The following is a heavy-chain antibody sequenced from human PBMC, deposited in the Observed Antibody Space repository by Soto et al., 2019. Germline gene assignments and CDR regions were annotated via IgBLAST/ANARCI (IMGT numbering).Heavy chain of an antibody. CDR2: IKSKTEGGTT. J-gene: IGHJ5*02. CDR3: TTGGIWLGELVYVS. CDR1: GFTFSNAW. Sequence: ESGGGLVKPGGSLRLSCAASGFTFSNAWMNWVRQAPGKGLEWVGRIKSKTEGGTTDYAAPLKGRFTISRDDSKNTLYLQMNSLKTEDTAVYYCTTGGIWLGELVYVSWGQGTPVTVSS. D-gene: IGHD3-10*01. V-gene: IGHV3-15*07.